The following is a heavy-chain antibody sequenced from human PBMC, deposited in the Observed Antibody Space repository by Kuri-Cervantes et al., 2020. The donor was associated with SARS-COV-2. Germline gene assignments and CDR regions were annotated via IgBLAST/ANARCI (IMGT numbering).Heavy chain of an antibody. CDR1: GYTFTGYY. J-gene: IGHJ5*02. V-gene: IGHV1-2*02. Sequence: ASVKVSCKASGYTFTGYYMHWVRQAPGQGLEWMGWINPNSGGTNYAQKFQGRVTMIRDTSISTAYMELSRLRSDDTAVYYCARALGSSGYQTWYWFDPWGQGTLVTVSS. CDR2: INPNSGGT. D-gene: IGHD3-22*01. CDR3: ARALGSSGYQTWYWFDP.